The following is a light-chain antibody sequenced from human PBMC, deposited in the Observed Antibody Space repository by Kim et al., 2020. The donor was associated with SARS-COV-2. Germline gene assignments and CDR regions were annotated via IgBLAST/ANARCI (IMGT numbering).Light chain of an antibody. CDR1: QSISSW. CDR3: QQYNSYPLT. Sequence: GDRVTITGRASQSISSWLAWYQQKPGRAPKLLIYDAPSLESGVPSTFSGSGSGTEFTLTIGSLQPDDFATYYCQQYNSYPLTFGGGTKVDIK. CDR2: DAP. J-gene: IGKJ4*01. V-gene: IGKV1-5*01.